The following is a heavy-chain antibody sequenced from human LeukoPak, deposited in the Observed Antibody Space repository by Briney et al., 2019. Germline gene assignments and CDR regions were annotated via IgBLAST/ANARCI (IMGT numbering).Heavy chain of an antibody. V-gene: IGHV3-7*01. CDR3: ATVAGDCSGGRCYLLRFDY. CDR1: GFTFSSYA. CDR2: IKLDGSEK. D-gene: IGHD2-15*01. Sequence: PGGSLRLSCAASGFTFSSYAMSWVRQAPGKGLEWVANIKLDGSEKDYVDSVKGRFTISRDNAKNSLYLQMNSLRGDDTAVYYCATVAGDCSGGRCYLLRFDYWGQGTLVTVSS. J-gene: IGHJ4*02.